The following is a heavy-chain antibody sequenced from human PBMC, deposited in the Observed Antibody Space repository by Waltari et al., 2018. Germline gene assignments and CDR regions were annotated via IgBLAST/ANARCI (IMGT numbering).Heavy chain of an antibody. J-gene: IGHJ2*01. CDR3: ARPYSSSWYLDWYFDL. CDR1: GFTFSSYS. D-gene: IGHD6-13*01. CDR2: ISSSSSYI. Sequence: EVQLVESGGGLVKPGGSLRLSCAASGFTFSSYSMNWVRQAPGKGLEWVSSISSSSSYIYYADSVKGRFTISRDNAKNSLYLQMNSLRAEDTAVYYCARPYSSSWYLDWYFDLWGRGTLVTVSS. V-gene: IGHV3-21*01.